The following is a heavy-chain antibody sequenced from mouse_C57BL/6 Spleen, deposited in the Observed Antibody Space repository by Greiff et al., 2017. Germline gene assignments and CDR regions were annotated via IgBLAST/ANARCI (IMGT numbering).Heavy chain of an antibody. D-gene: IGHD1-1*01. J-gene: IGHJ4*01. V-gene: IGHV1-74*01. CDR2: IHPSDSDT. CDR1: GYTFTSYW. CDR3: AIGILDYYGSFYAMDY. Sequence: QVQLQPPGAELVKPGASVKVSCKASGYTFTSYWMHWVKQRPGQGLEWIGRIHPSDSDTNYNQKFKGKATLTVDKSSSTAYMQLSSLTSEDSAVYYCAIGILDYYGSFYAMDYWGQGTSVTVSS.